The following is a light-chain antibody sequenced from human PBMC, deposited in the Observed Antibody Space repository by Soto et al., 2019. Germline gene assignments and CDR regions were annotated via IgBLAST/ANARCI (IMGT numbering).Light chain of an antibody. V-gene: IGKV3D-20*02. J-gene: IGKJ4*01. CDR2: GAS. CDR1: QIIGRNF. Sequence: EIVLTQSPGTLSLSPGEGATLSCRASQIIGRNFFAWYQQKPGQAPRLLISGASSRATGIPDRFSASVSGTDFTLTISRLEPEDFAIYYCQQREDWPRTFGGGTRVEFK. CDR3: QQREDWPRT.